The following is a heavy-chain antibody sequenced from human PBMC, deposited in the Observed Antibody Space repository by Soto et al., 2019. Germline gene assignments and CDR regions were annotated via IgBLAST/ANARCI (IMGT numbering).Heavy chain of an antibody. CDR3: ARSAPPTYY. CDR1: GYTFTSYG. J-gene: IGHJ4*02. V-gene: IGHV1-18*01. Sequence: QVQLVQSGAEVKKPGASVKVSCKASGYTFTSYGISWVRQAPGQGLEWMGWISAYNGNTNYAQKLEGRVTLTPATSTSTAYMELRSLRSEDTAVYFSARSAPPTYYGGQGTLGTVSS. CDR2: ISAYNGNT.